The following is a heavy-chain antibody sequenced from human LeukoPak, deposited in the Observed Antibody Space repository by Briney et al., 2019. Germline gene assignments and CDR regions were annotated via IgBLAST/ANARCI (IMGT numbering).Heavy chain of an antibody. J-gene: IGHJ6*02. Sequence: ASVKVSCKPSGYAFTDYYLHWVRQAPGQGLEWMGWIHPNTGRTYYAQKFQGRVTMTRDTSVSTAYMDLSRLGSDDTAVYYCARTPVTVIRGVIEDGMDVWGQGTTVTVS. CDR1: GYAFTDYY. CDR2: IHPNTGRT. V-gene: IGHV1-2*02. CDR3: ARTPVTVIRGVIEDGMDV. D-gene: IGHD3-10*01.